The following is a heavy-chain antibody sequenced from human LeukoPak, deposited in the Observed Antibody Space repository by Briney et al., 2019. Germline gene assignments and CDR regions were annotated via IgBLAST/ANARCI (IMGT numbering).Heavy chain of an antibody. V-gene: IGHV1-69*13. D-gene: IGHD5-12*01. CDR3: AREIHSGYNPGRYPFDY. Sequence: SVKVSCKTSGYIFTTHGISWVRQAPGQGLEWMGGITPIFGTANYAQKFQGRVTITADESTSTAYMELSSLRSEDTAVYYCAREIHSGYNPGRYPFDYWGQGTLVTVSS. CDR2: ITPIFGTA. CDR1: GYIFTTHG. J-gene: IGHJ4*02.